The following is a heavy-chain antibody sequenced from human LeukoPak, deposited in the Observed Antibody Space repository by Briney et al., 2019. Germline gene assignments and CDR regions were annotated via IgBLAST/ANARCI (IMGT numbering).Heavy chain of an antibody. Sequence: SETLSLTCTVSGGSISSFYWSWIRQPPGKGLEWIGYISDSGSTNYNPSLKSRVTISVDTSKNKFSLKLSSVTAADTAVYYCARVIMSSLYYYYMDVWGKGTTVTVSS. V-gene: IGHV4-59*01. J-gene: IGHJ6*03. D-gene: IGHD3-3*01. CDR1: GGSISSFY. CDR3: ARVIMSSLYYYYMDV. CDR2: ISDSGST.